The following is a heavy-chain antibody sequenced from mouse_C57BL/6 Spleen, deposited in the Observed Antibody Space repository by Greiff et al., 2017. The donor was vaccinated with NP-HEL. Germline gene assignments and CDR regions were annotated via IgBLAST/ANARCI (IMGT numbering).Heavy chain of an antibody. Sequence: EVQLQQSGPGLVKPSQSLSLTCSVTGYSITSGYYWNWIRQFPGNKLEWMGYISYDGSNNYNPSLKNRISITRDTSKNKFFLKLNSVTTEDTATYYCAREHYYGSSPWYFDVWGTGTTVTVSS. CDR3: AREHYYGSSPWYFDV. CDR1: GYSITSGYY. D-gene: IGHD1-1*01. J-gene: IGHJ1*03. V-gene: IGHV3-6*01. CDR2: ISYDGSN.